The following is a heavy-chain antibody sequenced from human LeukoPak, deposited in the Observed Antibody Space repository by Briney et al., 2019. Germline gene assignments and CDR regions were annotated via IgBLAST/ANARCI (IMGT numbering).Heavy chain of an antibody. J-gene: IGHJ4*02. Sequence: PSETLSLTCNVSGGSMSSYYWSWIRQPPGKGLEWIGYIYYSGSTNYNPSLESRVTISVDTSKNQLSLKLSSVTAADTAVYFCARLSTLKYYFDYWGQGTLVTVSS. CDR3: ARLSTLKYYFDY. CDR2: IYYSGST. CDR1: GGSMSSYY. V-gene: IGHV4-59*08. D-gene: IGHD2/OR15-2a*01.